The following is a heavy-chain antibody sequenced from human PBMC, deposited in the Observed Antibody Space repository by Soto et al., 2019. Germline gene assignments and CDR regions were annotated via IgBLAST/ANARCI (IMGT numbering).Heavy chain of an antibody. V-gene: IGHV1-18*01. Sequence: SEEVSGRASCYTFTSYGISWGRQAPIQGLDWMGWISAYNGNTNYAQDLQGRVTMTTDTSTSTAYMELRSLRSDDTAVYYCPRFSRGIYNTYYFYYGMDVWGQGTTVTV. CDR1: CYTFTSYG. D-gene: IGHD1-20*01. J-gene: IGHJ6*02. CDR2: ISAYNGNT. CDR3: PRFSRGIYNTYYFYYGMDV.